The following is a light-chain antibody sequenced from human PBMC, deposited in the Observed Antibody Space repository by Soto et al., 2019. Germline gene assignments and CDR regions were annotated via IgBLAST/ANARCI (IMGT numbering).Light chain of an antibody. V-gene: IGLV2-14*01. Sequence: QSVLTQPASVSGSPGQSITISCTGTSSDVGAYNYVSWYQQHPGRVPKLMIYEVSSRPSGVSNRFSGSKSDNTASLTISGLQAEDEADYYCISYTSRRIYVFGTGTKVTVL. J-gene: IGLJ1*01. CDR2: EVS. CDR3: ISYTSRRIYV. CDR1: SSDVGAYNY.